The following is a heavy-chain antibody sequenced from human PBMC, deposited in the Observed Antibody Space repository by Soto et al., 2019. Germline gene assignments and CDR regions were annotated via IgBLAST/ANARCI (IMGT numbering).Heavy chain of an antibody. D-gene: IGHD6-13*01. J-gene: IGHJ4*02. V-gene: IGHV4-38-2*01. Sequence: SSETLSLTCAVSGYSISSGYYWGWIRQPPGKGLEWLGTTYYGASSYYNPSLRSRITILLDASTNQLSLKLSSVTAADTAVYFSVRVAGSASWYETDSWGQGILVTVSS. CDR3: VRVAGSASWYETDS. CDR1: GYSISSGYY. CDR2: TYYGASS.